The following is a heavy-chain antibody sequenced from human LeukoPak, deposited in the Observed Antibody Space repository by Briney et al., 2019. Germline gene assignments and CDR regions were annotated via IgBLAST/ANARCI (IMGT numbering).Heavy chain of an antibody. CDR1: GYTFTSYG. V-gene: IGHV1-18*01. CDR3: ARSLGATTDFDY. Sequence: ASVKVSCKASGYTFTSYGISWVRQAPGQGLEWMGWISAYNGNTNYVQKLQGRVTMTTDTSTSTAYMELRSMRSDDTAVYYCARSLGATTDFDYWGQGTLVTVSS. J-gene: IGHJ4*02. D-gene: IGHD1-26*01. CDR2: ISAYNGNT.